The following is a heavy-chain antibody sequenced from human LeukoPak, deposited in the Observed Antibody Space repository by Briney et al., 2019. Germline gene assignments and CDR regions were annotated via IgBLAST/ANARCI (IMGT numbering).Heavy chain of an antibody. D-gene: IGHD6-25*01. CDR1: GGTFSSYA. J-gene: IGHJ4*02. CDR3: AREAATNFDY. Sequence: GASVKVSCKASGGTFSSYAISWVRQAPAQGLEWMGRIIPILGIANYAQKFQGRVTITADKSTSTAYMELSSLRSEDTAVYYCAREAATNFDYWGQGTLVTVSS. V-gene: IGHV1-69*04. CDR2: IIPILGIA.